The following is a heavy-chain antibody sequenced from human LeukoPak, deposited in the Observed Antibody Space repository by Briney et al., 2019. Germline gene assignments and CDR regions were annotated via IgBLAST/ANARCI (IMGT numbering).Heavy chain of an antibody. D-gene: IGHD6-19*01. V-gene: IGHV3-74*01. J-gene: IGHJ4*02. CDR3: ARERGYSSGWYLDY. Sequence: GGSLRLSCAAFGFTFRSYWMHWVRQAPGKGLVWVSRINGDGSSTSCADSVKGRFTISRDNAKNTLYLQMNSLRDEDTAVYYCARERGYSSGWYLDYWGQGTLVTVSS. CDR2: INGDGSST. CDR1: GFTFRSYW.